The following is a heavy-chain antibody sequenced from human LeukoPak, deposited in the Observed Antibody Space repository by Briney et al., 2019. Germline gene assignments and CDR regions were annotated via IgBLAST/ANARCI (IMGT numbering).Heavy chain of an antibody. CDR3: ARVSCTGGTCHLDS. CDR2: IYHTGAI. CDR1: GGSITHFF. D-gene: IGHD2-8*02. V-gene: IGHV4-59*01. J-gene: IGHJ4*02. Sequence: ETLSLTCTVSGGSITHFFWCFIRQPPTKGLEYIGYIYHTGAIDYNPSLKSRLSMSADKSTNQFSLILRSVTAADTAVYYCARVSCTGGTCHLDSWGQGILVTVSS.